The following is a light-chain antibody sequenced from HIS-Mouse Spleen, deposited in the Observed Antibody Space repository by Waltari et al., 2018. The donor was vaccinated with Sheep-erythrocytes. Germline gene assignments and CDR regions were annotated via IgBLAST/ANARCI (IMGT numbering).Light chain of an antibody. CDR3: SSYTSSSTPVV. Sequence: QSALTQPASVSGSPGQSTPISCTGTSSDVGGHNYVSWYQQHPGKAPKLMIYEVSNRPSGVSNRFSGSKSGNTASLTISGLQAEDEADYYCSSYTSSSTPVVFGGGTKLTVL. CDR1: SSDVGGHNY. J-gene: IGLJ2*01. V-gene: IGLV2-14*01. CDR2: EVS.